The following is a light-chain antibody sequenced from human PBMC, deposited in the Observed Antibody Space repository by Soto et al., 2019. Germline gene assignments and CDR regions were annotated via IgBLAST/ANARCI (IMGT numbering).Light chain of an antibody. CDR2: GAS. V-gene: IGKV3D-20*02. CDR1: QSFSSSY. CDR3: QQRSNWPLFT. Sequence: EIVLTQSPGTLSLSPGERATLSCRASQSFSSSYLAWYQQKPGQAPRLLIYGASNRATGIPARFSGSGSGTDFTLTISSLEPEDFAVYYCQQRSNWPLFTFGPGTKVDIK. J-gene: IGKJ3*01.